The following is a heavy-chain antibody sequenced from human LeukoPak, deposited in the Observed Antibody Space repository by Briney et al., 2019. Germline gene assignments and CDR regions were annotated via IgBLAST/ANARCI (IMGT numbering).Heavy chain of an antibody. J-gene: IGHJ3*01. D-gene: IGHD4-17*01. Sequence: SETLSLTCTVSGGSISSYYWSWIRQPPGKGLEWIGYIYYSGSTNYNPSLKSRVTISVDTSKNQFSLKLSSVTAEDTAFYYCARGNDYGDYTGWGQGTMVTVSS. CDR2: IYYSGST. V-gene: IGHV4-59*08. CDR1: GGSISSYY. CDR3: ARGNDYGDYTG.